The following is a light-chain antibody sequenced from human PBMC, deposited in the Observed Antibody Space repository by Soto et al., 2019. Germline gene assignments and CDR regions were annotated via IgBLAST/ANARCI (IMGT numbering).Light chain of an antibody. CDR3: QQYYQWRA. Sequence: EIVMTQSPATLSASPGERATLSCRASQRIGSQLAWYQQKPGQGPSLLIYDASTRATGISARFSGSGSGTEFTLAISSLQSEDFAVYYCQQYYQWRACGQGTKVEF. CDR2: DAS. CDR1: QRIGSQ. V-gene: IGKV3-15*01. J-gene: IGKJ1*01.